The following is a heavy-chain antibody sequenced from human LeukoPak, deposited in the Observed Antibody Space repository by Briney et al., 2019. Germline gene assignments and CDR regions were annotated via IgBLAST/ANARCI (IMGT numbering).Heavy chain of an antibody. CDR1: GGTFSKYT. CDR2: IIPIFGTA. CDR3: ARRTVVNYFDY. Sequence: ASVKVSCKASGGTFSKYTISWVRQRPGQGLEWMGGIIPIFGTANYAQKLQGRVTITADESTSTAYMELSSLRSEDTAVYYCARRTVVNYFDYWGQGTLVTVSS. D-gene: IGHD4-23*01. V-gene: IGHV1-69*13. J-gene: IGHJ4*02.